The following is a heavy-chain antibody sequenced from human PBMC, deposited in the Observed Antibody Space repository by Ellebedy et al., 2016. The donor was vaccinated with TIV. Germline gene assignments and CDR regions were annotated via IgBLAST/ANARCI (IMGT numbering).Heavy chain of an antibody. CDR1: GFTFNNYA. D-gene: IGHD6-19*01. CDR3: ARDLDKSSGWYGGAAY. V-gene: IGHV3-30-3*01. Sequence: GESLKISCAASGFTFNNYARHWVRQARGKGLEWVAVLSFDGSSDFYADSVKGRFTISRDNSMTTLYLEMNSLRAEDTAVYYCARDLDKSSGWYGGAAYWGQGTLVTVSS. CDR2: LSFDGSSD. J-gene: IGHJ4*02.